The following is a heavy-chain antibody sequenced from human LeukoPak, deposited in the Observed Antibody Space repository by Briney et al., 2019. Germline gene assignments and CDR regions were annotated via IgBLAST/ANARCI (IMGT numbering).Heavy chain of an antibody. J-gene: IGHJ6*03. CDR2: IYTSGST. D-gene: IGHD2-2*01. CDR1: GGSISSYY. CDR3: ARQAPSPYYYYYMDV. Sequence: SETLSLTCTVSGGSISSYYWSWIRQPPGKGLEWIGYIYTSGSTNYNPPLKSRVTISVDTSKNQFSLKLSSVTAADTAVYYCARQAPSPYYYYYMDVWGKGTTVTVSS. V-gene: IGHV4-4*09.